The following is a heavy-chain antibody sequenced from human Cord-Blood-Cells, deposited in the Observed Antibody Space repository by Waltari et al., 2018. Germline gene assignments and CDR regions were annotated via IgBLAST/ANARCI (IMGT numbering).Heavy chain of an antibody. J-gene: IGHJ4*02. Sequence: EVQLVEFGGGLVTPGGYLRPPCDASGSPFSRLLMNWFRQAPGKGLEWVSSISSSSSYIYYAASVKGRFTISRDNAKNSLYLQMNSLRAEDTAVYYCARDTYYGDYDYWCQGTLVTVSS. V-gene: IGHV3-21*01. D-gene: IGHD4-17*01. CDR3: ARDTYYGDYDY. CDR2: ISSSSSYI. CDR1: GSPFSRLL.